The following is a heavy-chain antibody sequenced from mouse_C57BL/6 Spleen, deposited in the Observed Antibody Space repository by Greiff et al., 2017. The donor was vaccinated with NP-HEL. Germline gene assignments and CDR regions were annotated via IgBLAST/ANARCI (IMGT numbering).Heavy chain of an antibody. CDR3: ARYIFALDY. CDR1: GFTFTDYY. CDR2: IRNKANGNTT. J-gene: IGHJ2*01. V-gene: IGHV7-3*01. Sequence: DVQLVESGGGLVQPGGSLSLSCAASGFTFTDYYMSWVRQPPGKALEWLGIIRNKANGNTTEYSASVTGRFTIYRDNSQSILYLQMNALRAEDSATYYCARYIFALDYWGQGTTLTVSS.